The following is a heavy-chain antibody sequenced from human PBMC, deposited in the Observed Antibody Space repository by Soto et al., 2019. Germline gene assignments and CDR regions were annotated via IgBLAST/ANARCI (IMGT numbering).Heavy chain of an antibody. J-gene: IGHJ6*02. V-gene: IGHV6-1*01. CDR1: GDSVSSNSAA. Sequence: SQTLSLTCAISGDSVSSNSAAWNWIRQSPSRGLKWLGRTYYRSKWYNDYAVSVKSRITINPDTSKNQFSLQLNSVTPEDTAVYYCARDAELELRGYYYYGMDVWGQGTTVTVSS. D-gene: IGHD1-7*01. CDR2: TYYRSKWYN. CDR3: ARDAELELRGYYYYGMDV.